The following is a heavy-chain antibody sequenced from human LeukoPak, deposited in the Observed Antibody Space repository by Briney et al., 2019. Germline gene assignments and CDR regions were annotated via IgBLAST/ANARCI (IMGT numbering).Heavy chain of an antibody. D-gene: IGHD6-13*01. CDR1: GGTFSSYA. CDR3: ARGGLSSSRFPFYFDY. CDR2: IIPILGIA. V-gene: IGHV1-69*04. Sequence: ASVKVSCKASGGTFSSYAISWVRQAPGQGLEWMGRIIPILGIANYAQKFQGRVTITADKSTSTAYMELSSLRSEDTAVYYCARGGLSSSRFPFYFDYWGQGTLVTVSS. J-gene: IGHJ4*02.